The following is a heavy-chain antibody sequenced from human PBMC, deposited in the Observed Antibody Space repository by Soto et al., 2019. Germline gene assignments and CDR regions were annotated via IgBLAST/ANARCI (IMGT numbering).Heavy chain of an antibody. D-gene: IGHD3-9*01. J-gene: IGHJ6*02. Sequence: PGESLKISCTGSGYSFTSYWIGWVRQMPGKGLEWVGIIYPGDSDTRYSPSFQGQVTISADKSISTAYLQWSSLKASDTAMYYCARTPAPKSLRYFDWSTLHGMDVWGQGTTVTVSS. CDR2: IYPGDSDT. CDR1: GYSFTSYW. CDR3: ARTPAPKSLRYFDWSTLHGMDV. V-gene: IGHV5-51*01.